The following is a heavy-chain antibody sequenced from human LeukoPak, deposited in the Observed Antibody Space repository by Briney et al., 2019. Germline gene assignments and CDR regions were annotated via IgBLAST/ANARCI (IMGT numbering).Heavy chain of an antibody. CDR3: ARDLRYSSSLSWFDP. D-gene: IGHD6-6*01. CDR2: IYYSGST. J-gene: IGHJ5*02. Sequence: SETLSLTCTVSGGSISSYYWSWIRQPAGKGLEWIGYIYYSGSTNYNPSLKSRVTISVDTSKNQFSLKLSSVTAADTAVYYCARDLRYSSSLSWFDPWGQGTLVTVSS. CDR1: GGSISSYY. V-gene: IGHV4-59*01.